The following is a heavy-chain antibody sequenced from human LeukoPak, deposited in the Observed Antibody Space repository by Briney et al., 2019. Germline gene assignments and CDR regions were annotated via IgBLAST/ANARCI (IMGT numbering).Heavy chain of an antibody. V-gene: IGHV3-23*01. J-gene: IGHJ4*02. Sequence: GGALRISCAASGFTLWSYSLRWVRPAPGEGVEWVSAISGSGGSTYYADSVKGRFTISRDNSKNTLYLQMNSLRAEDTAVYYCAKSVDTAMVYDWDQGTLVTVSS. D-gene: IGHD5-18*01. CDR3: AKSVDTAMVYD. CDR2: ISGSGGST. CDR1: GFTLWSYS.